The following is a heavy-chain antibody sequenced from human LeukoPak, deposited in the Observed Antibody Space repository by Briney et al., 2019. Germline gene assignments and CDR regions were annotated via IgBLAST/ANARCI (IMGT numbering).Heavy chain of an antibody. Sequence: GGSLRLSCAASGFTFSSYGMHWVRQAPGKGLEWVAVISYDGSNKYYADSVKGRFTISRDNSKNTLYLQMNSLRAEDTAVYYCAKDPWAPHYSGMDVWGKGTTVTVSS. D-gene: IGHD7-27*01. J-gene: IGHJ6*04. CDR1: GFTFSSYG. CDR2: ISYDGSNK. CDR3: AKDPWAPHYSGMDV. V-gene: IGHV3-30*18.